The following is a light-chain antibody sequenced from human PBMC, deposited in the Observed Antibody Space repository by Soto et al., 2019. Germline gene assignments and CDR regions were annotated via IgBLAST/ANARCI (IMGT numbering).Light chain of an antibody. CDR3: QQRSNWPRT. J-gene: IGKJ5*01. Sequence: EIVFTQSPATLSLSPGEKATLSCRASQSVSSYLAWYQQKPGQAPRLLIYDASNRATGIPARFSGSGPGTDFTLTISSLEPEDFAVYYCQQRSNWPRTFGQGTRLEIK. CDR2: DAS. V-gene: IGKV3-11*01. CDR1: QSVSSY.